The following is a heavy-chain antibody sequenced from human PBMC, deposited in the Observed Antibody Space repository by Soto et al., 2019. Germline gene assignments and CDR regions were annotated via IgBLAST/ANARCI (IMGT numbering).Heavy chain of an antibody. CDR2: IIPIFGTA. J-gene: IGHJ6*02. D-gene: IGHD6-19*01. V-gene: IGHV1-69*13. CDR3: ARVYYEYSSGWVYYYGMDV. CDR1: GGTFSSYA. Sequence: SVKVSCKASGGTFSSYAISWVRQAPGQGLEWMGGIIPIFGTANYAQKFQGRVTITADESTSTAYMELSSLRSEDTAVYYCARVYYEYSSGWVYYYGMDVWGQGTTVTVSS.